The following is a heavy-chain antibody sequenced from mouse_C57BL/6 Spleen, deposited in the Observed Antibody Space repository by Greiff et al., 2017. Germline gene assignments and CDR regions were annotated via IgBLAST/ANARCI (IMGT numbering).Heavy chain of an antibody. V-gene: IGHV14-2*01. CDR3: ARAVVATGFDY. J-gene: IGHJ2*01. CDR1: GFTITDYY. Sequence: VQLKQSGAELVKPGASVKLSCTASGFTITDYYMHWVKQRTEQGLEWIGRIDPEDGGTKYAPKFQGKATITADTSSNTAYLQLSSLTSEDTAVYYCARAVVATGFDYWGQGTTLTVSS. CDR2: IDPEDGGT. D-gene: IGHD1-1*01.